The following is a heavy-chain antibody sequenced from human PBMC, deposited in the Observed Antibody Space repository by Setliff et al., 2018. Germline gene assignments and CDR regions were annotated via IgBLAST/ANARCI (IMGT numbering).Heavy chain of an antibody. CDR3: ATQGVGATYFDY. CDR1: GYTFTDYY. CDR2: VDPEDGET. D-gene: IGHD1-26*01. J-gene: IGHJ4*02. Sequence: GPSVKVSCKASGYTFTDYYMHWVQQAPGKGLEWMGRVDPEDGETIYAEKFQGRVTITADTSTDTAYMELSSLRSEDTAVYYCATQGVGATYFDYWGQGTLVTVSS. V-gene: IGHV1-69-2*01.